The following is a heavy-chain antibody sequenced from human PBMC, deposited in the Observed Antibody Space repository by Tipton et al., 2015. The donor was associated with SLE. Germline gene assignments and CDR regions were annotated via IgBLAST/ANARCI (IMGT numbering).Heavy chain of an antibody. CDR1: GGSIISSSHY. CDR2: IYYSGSP. Sequence: LRLSCTVSGGSIISSSHYWGWIRQPPGKGLEYIGSIYYSGSPYYNTSLNSRVTSSIDTSKNQFSLKLTSVTAADTAVYYCARQLGWGDPFAFDYWGQGTLVTVSP. V-gene: IGHV4-39*01. J-gene: IGHJ4*02. D-gene: IGHD2-21*02. CDR3: ARQLGWGDPFAFDY.